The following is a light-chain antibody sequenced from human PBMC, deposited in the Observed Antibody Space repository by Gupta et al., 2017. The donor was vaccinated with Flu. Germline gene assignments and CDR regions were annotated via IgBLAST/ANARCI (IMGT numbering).Light chain of an antibody. CDR3: LHAYGRDSWV. Sequence: QAVVTQESSLTVSPGGTVTLTFGSSPGAVTSGHYPSWFHEQPLHTTTTLIYDTTNIPSWTPSRSSVSLLGGTAALTLSGAQPEDDADYYVLHAYGRDSWVFGGGTKLTVL. CDR1: PGAVTSGHY. J-gene: IGLJ3*02. V-gene: IGLV7-46*01. CDR2: DTT.